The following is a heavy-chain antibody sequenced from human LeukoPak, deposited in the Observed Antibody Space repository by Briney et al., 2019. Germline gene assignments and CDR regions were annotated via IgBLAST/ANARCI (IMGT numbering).Heavy chain of an antibody. V-gene: IGHV3-23*01. J-gene: IGHJ1*01. D-gene: IGHD3-22*01. CDR3: AIMHGYYDGSGYWVQ. Sequence: GGSLRLSCAASGLTFGSYGMSWVRQAPGKGLEWVSFITPNADRTSYADSVEGRFTISRDNPRNTLYMQMNSLRDEDTALYYCAIMHGYYDGSGYWVQWGQGTLVTVSS. CDR2: ITPNADRT. CDR1: GLTFGSYG.